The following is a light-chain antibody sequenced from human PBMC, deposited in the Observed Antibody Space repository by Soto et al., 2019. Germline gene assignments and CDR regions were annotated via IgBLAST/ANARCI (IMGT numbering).Light chain of an antibody. CDR1: QSVSRW. V-gene: IGKV1-5*01. Sequence: DIQMTQSPSTLSASVGDRVTITCRASQSVSRWLAWYQQAPGKAPKRLIFDSSSLERGVPSRFSGSGSGTEFTLTVGSLQPDDFATFFCQQYGTFYSFGKGTKLEIK. J-gene: IGKJ2*03. CDR2: DSS. CDR3: QQYGTFYS.